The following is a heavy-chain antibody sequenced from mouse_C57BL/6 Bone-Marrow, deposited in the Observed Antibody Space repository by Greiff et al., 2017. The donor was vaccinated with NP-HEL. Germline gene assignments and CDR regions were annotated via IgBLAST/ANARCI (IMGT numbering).Heavy chain of an antibody. D-gene: IGHD2-2*01. J-gene: IGHJ4*01. CDR1: GFTFSSYA. V-gene: IGHV5-4*01. CDR3: AREGVTTYYYAMDY. Sequence: EVQLQESGGGLVKPGGSLKLSCAASGFTFSSYAMSWVRQTPEKRLEWVATISDGGSYTYYPDNVKGRFTISRDNAKNNLYLQMSHLKSEDTAMYYCAREGVTTYYYAMDYWGQGTSVTVSS. CDR2: ISDGGSYT.